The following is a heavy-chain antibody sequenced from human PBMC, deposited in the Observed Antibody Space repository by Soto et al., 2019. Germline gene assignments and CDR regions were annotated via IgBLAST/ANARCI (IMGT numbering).Heavy chain of an antibody. Sequence: GGSLRLSCVGSGFTFISYDMHWVRQAPGKGLEWVAFISFDGSKKYYADSVEGRFTISRDNSKSTMYLEMNSLRPEDTAVYYCTKVDVWGPGTAVTVSS. J-gene: IGHJ6*01. V-gene: IGHV3-30-3*01. CDR2: ISFDGSKK. CDR3: TKVDV. CDR1: GFTFISYD.